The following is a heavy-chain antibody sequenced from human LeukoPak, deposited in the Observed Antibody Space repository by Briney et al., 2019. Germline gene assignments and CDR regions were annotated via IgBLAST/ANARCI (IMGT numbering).Heavy chain of an antibody. J-gene: IGHJ2*01. V-gene: IGHV4-59*01. D-gene: IGHD2-21*02. CDR3: ARRYCGGDCYLGYFDL. CDR2: IYYSGST. CDR1: GGSISSYY. Sequence: SETLSLTCTVSGGSISSYYWSWIRQPPGKGLEWIGYIYYSGSTNYNPSLKSRVTISVDTSKNQFSLKLSSVTAADTAVYYCARRYCGGDCYLGYFDLWGRGTLVTVSS.